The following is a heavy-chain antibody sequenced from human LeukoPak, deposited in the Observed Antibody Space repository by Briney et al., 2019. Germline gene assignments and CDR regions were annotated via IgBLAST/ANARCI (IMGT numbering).Heavy chain of an antibody. J-gene: IGHJ3*02. D-gene: IGHD2/OR15-2a*01. CDR2: ISSSGNAV. CDR1: GFTFRDYF. CDR3: ARAFLDGFDI. Sequence: PEGSLRLSCAASGFTFRDYFMTWIRQAPGKGLEWVSYISSSGNAVYHADSVKGRFTISRDNAKNSLYLQLNSLRAEDTAVYYCARAFLDGFDIWGQGTMVTVSS. V-gene: IGHV3-11*04.